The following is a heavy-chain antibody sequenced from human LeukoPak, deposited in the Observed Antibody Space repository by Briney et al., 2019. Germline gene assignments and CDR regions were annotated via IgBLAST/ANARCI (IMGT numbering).Heavy chain of an antibody. CDR1: GDSVSSNSAA. CDR2: TYYRSKWYN. D-gene: IGHD5-18*01. V-gene: IGHV6-1*01. Sequence: SQTLSLTCAISGDSVSSNSAAWNWIRQSPSRGLEWLGRTYYRSKWYNDYAVSVKSRITINPDTSKNQFSLKLSSVTAADTAVYYCARGYSYGLRFDYWGQGTLVTVSS. CDR3: ARGYSYGLRFDY. J-gene: IGHJ4*02.